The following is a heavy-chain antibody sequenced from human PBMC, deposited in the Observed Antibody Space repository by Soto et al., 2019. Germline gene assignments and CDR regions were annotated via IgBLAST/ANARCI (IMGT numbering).Heavy chain of an antibody. CDR3: ARRTVTTIYYYDIDV. CDR2: IYYSGST. V-gene: IGHV4-59*01. CDR1: GGSISSNY. Sequence: SETLSLTCTVSGGSISSNYWTWIRQPPGKGLEWFGYIYYSGSTYYNPSLNSRVTISVDTSKNQFSLRLNSVTAADTAVYYCARRTVTTIYYYDIDVWGQGTTVTAP. J-gene: IGHJ6*02. D-gene: IGHD4-17*01.